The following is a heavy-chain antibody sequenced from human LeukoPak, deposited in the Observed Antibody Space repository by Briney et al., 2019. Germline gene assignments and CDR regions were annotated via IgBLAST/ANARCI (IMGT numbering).Heavy chain of an antibody. V-gene: IGHV3-64*04. Sequence: GGSLRLSCSASGIIFSNYAMHWVRQAPGKGLEYVSAVSNNGGNTYYADSVKGRFTISRDNSKNTLYLQMNSLRAEDTAVYYCARGVERFGELKEDAFDIWGQGTMVTVSS. CDR2: VSNNGGNT. D-gene: IGHD3-10*01. J-gene: IGHJ3*02. CDR1: GIIFSNYA. CDR3: ARGVERFGELKEDAFDI.